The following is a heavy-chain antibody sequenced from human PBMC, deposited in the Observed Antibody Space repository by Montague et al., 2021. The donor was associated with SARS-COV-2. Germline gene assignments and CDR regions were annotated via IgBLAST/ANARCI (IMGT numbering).Heavy chain of an antibody. D-gene: IGHD1-26*01. CDR1: GDSMSGSNSY. CDR2: ISYTGST. J-gene: IGHJ5*02. CDR3: ARLYIQKTLVGASRRRWFDP. Sequence: SETLSLTCSVSGDSMSGSNSYWGWIRQPPGKGLESIESISYTGSTSYNASLKSRVTMSEDTSKNEFSLRLSSVTASDTAVYYCARLYIQKTLVGASRRRWFDPWGQGTLVTVSS. V-gene: IGHV4-39*01.